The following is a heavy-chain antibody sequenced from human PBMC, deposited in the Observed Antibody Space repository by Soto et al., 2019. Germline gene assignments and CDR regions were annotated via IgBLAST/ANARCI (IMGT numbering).Heavy chain of an antibody. CDR1: GGSVSIGTYY. CDR3: TRGGDASKNGH. V-gene: IGHV4-61*01. CDR2: IHYSGST. D-gene: IGHD2-21*01. J-gene: IGHJ4*02. Sequence: QVQLQESGPGLVKPSETLSLTCTVPGGSVSIGTYYWSWIRQPPGKGLEWIGFIHYSGSTNYNPSRKIRVTRSVDTSKNPVSLKLTSVNAADTAVYYCTRGGDASKNGHWGQGTLVTVSS.